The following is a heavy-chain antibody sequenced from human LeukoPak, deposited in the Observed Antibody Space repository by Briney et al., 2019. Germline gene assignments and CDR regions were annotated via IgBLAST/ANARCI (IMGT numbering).Heavy chain of an antibody. CDR2: ICSDGST. CDR3: ARVRDGYKPPKLSSYYYMDV. J-gene: IGHJ6*03. CDR1: GFTVSTDY. V-gene: IGHV3-53*01. Sequence: GGSLRLSCAASGFTVSTDYMSWVRQAPGKGLEWVSVICSDGSTYYVDSVKGRFTISRGNSKNTLYLQMSTLRAEDTAVYYCARVRDGYKPPKLSSYYYMDVWGKGTTVTISS. D-gene: IGHD5-24*01.